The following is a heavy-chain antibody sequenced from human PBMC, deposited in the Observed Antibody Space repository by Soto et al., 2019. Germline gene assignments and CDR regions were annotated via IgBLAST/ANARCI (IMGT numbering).Heavy chain of an antibody. D-gene: IGHD6-13*01. V-gene: IGHV1-69*01. CDR3: AIRSGYIGGGYGYFDY. J-gene: IGHJ4*02. CDR1: GGTFSSYA. CDR2: IIPIFGTA. Sequence: QVQLVQSGAEVKKPGSSVKVSCKASGGTFSSYAISWVRQAPGQGLEWMGGIIPIFGTANYAQKFQGRVTITADESTSTAYMELRSLRSGDTAVYYCAIRSGYIGGGYGYFDYWGQGTLVTVSS.